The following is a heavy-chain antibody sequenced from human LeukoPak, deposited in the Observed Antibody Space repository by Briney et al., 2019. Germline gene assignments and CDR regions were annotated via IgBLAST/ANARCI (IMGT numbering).Heavy chain of an antibody. CDR1: GYTFTGYY. CDR2: MNPNSGNT. Sequence: ASVKVSCKASGYTFTGYYMHWVRQATGQGLEWMGWMNPNSGNTGYAQKFQGRVTITRNTSISTAYMELSSLRSEDTAVYYCARVITAAAGTPSGYYYMDVWGKGTTVTVSS. CDR3: ARVITAAAGTPSGYYYMDV. V-gene: IGHV1-8*03. D-gene: IGHD6-13*01. J-gene: IGHJ6*03.